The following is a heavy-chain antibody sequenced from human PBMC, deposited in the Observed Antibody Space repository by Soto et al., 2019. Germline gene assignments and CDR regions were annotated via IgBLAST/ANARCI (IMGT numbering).Heavy chain of an antibody. CDR2: IWYDGSNE. J-gene: IGHJ1*01. CDR3: AREEYSSGTGYLQD. Sequence: QVQLVESGGGVVQPGRSLRLSCAASGFTFSSYGMHWVRQAPGKGLEWVAVIWYDGSNEYYVDSVKGRFTISRDNSKNTQHEQMNSLRAEDTGVYYCAREEYSSGTGYLQDWGEGTLVTV. D-gene: IGHD6-19*01. CDR1: GFTFSSYG. V-gene: IGHV3-33*01.